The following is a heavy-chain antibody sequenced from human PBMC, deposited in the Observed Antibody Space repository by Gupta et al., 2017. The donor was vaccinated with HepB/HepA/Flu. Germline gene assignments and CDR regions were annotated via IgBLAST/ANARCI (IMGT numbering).Heavy chain of an antibody. V-gene: IGHV1-69*04. CDR2: IIPILGIA. CDR3: ARDQNISGGSGSFSHSREYYFDY. Sequence: QVQLLQSGAEVKKPGSSLKVSCKASGGTFSSYAISWLRQPPDQGSAWMGRIIPILGIANYAQKFQGRVTITADKSTSTAYMELSSLRSEDTAVYYCARDQNISGGSGSFSHSREYYFDYWGQGTLVTVSS. J-gene: IGHJ4*02. CDR1: GGTFSSYA. D-gene: IGHD3-10*01.